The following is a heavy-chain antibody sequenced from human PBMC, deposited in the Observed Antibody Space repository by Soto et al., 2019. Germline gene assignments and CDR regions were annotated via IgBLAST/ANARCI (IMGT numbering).Heavy chain of an antibody. CDR2: ISATGGGT. Sequence: GGSLRLSCAASGFKFSNYAMSWVRQAPGRGLEWVSLISATGGGTYYADSVKGRFTISRDNSHNTLYLQVHSLTAEDTAVYYCAKDRRAGGNSAFYFDFWRQGAQVTSPQ. J-gene: IGHJ4*02. CDR3: AKDRRAGGNSAFYFDF. D-gene: IGHD3-16*01. V-gene: IGHV3-23*01. CDR1: GFKFSNYA.